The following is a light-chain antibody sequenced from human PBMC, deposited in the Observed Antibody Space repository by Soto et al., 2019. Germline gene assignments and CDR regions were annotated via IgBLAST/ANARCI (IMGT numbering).Light chain of an antibody. Sequence: DIQMTQSPSTLSASVGDRFTITCWASQGISSWLAWYQQKPGKAPKLLIYDASSLESGVPSRFSGSGSGTEFTLTISSLQPDDFATYYCQQYNNYLWTFGQGTKVDIK. J-gene: IGKJ1*01. CDR3: QQYNNYLWT. V-gene: IGKV1-5*01. CDR2: DAS. CDR1: QGISSW.